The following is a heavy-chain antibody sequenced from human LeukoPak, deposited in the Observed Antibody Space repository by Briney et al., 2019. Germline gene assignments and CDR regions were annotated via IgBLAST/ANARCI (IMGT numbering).Heavy chain of an antibody. J-gene: IGHJ4*02. V-gene: IGHV4-61*01. D-gene: IGHD1-26*01. CDR3: ARGSGSYPIYYFDY. CDR1: GGSVSSGSYY. CDR2: IYYSGST. Sequence: SETLSLACTVSGGSVSSGSYYWSWIRQPPGKGLEWIGYIYYSGSTNYNPSLKSRVTISVDTSKNQFSLKLSSVTAADTAVYYCARGSGSYPIYYFDYWGQGTLVTVSS.